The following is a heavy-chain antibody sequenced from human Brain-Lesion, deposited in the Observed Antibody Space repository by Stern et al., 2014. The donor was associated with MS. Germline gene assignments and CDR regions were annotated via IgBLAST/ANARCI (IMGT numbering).Heavy chain of an antibody. CDR2: VNNDGRRT. J-gene: IGHJ5*01. Sequence: VQLVQSGGGLVQPGGSLRLSCAASGFTFSNYWMHWVRQAPGKGLVWVSRVNNDGRRTSYADSVKGRFTMSRDNAKNTLYLQMKSLRVEDTAIYYCARGERWFDSWGQGTLVTVSS. CDR1: GFTFSNYW. V-gene: IGHV3-74*02. CDR3: ARGERWFDS. D-gene: IGHD3-10*01.